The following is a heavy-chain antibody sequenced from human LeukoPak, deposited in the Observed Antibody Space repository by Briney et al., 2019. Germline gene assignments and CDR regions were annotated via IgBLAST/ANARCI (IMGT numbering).Heavy chain of an antibody. D-gene: IGHD1-26*01. V-gene: IGHV1-18*01. CDR2: ISAYNGDR. CDR1: GYTFTTFG. J-gene: IGHJ4*02. Sequence: ASVKVSCKASGYTFTTFGISWVRQAPGQGLEWVGWISAYNGDRNYAQKFQGSVTMTTDTSSSTAYMELRSLKSDDTAVYYCTRALGGSPTGIFFDYWSQGTLVTVSS. CDR3: TRALGGSPTGIFFDY.